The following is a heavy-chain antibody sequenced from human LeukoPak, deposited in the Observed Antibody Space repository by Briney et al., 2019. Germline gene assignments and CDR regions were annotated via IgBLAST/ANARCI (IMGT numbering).Heavy chain of an antibody. CDR3: TRDVGHSALAN. CDR2: IWHDGTNK. Sequence: GGSLRLSCAASGFTFSNYGMHWVRQAPGKGLEWVAVIWHDGTNKYYADSVKGRFTISRDNSKNTLYLQMNGLRAEDTAVYYCTRDVGHSALANWGQGVLVTVSS. D-gene: IGHD5-18*01. CDR1: GFTFSNYG. V-gene: IGHV3-33*01. J-gene: IGHJ4*02.